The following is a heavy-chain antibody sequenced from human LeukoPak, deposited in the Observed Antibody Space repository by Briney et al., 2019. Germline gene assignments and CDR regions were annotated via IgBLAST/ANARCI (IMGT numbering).Heavy chain of an antibody. CDR2: ISYDGSNK. Sequence: PGGSLRLSCAASGFTFSSYGMHWVRQAPGKGLEWVAVISYDGSNKYYADSVKGRFTISRDNAKNSLYLQMNSLRAEDTAVYYCARDPPLVSGPVYYYYYMDVWGKGTTVTVSS. J-gene: IGHJ6*03. D-gene: IGHD5/OR15-5a*01. CDR3: ARDPPLVSGPVYYYYYMDV. V-gene: IGHV3-30*03. CDR1: GFTFSSYG.